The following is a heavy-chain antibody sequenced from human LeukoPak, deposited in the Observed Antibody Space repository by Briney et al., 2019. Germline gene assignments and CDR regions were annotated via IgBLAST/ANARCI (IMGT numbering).Heavy chain of an antibody. D-gene: IGHD4-17*01. V-gene: IGHV3-53*01. Sequence: GGSLRLSCAASGFTVSSNYMSWVRQAPGKGLEWVSIIYSGGNTFYADSVKGRFTISRDNSKNTLYLQMNSLRAEDTAVYYCAKDRTTVTTPSSCDYWGQGTLVTVSS. CDR2: IYSGGNT. CDR3: AKDRTTVTTPSSCDY. J-gene: IGHJ4*02. CDR1: GFTVSSNY.